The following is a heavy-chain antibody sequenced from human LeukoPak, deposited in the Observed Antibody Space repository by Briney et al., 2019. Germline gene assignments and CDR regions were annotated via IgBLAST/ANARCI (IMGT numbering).Heavy chain of an antibody. CDR1: GGTFSSYA. CDR2: IIPIFGTA. D-gene: IGHD2-15*01. V-gene: IGHV1-69*13. CDR3: ARASGYCSGGSCYSAGHDAFDI. J-gene: IGHJ3*02. Sequence: GASVKVSCKASGGTFSSYAISWVRQAPGQGLEWMGGIIPIFGTANYAQKFQGRVTITADESTSTAYMELSSLRSEDTAVYYCARASGYCSGGSCYSAGHDAFDIWGQGTMVTVSS.